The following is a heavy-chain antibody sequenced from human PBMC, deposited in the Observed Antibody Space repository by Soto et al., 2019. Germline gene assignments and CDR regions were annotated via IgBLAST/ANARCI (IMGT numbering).Heavy chain of an antibody. Sequence: GASVKVSCKVSGYTLTELSIHWVRQAPGKGLEWMGGFDREDGETIYAQKFRGRVTMTEDRSTDTAYMELSTLRFEDAAMYYCATLVYDYVWGSYRYKDPDYWGQGTQVTVSS. CDR3: ATLVYDYVWGSYRYKDPDY. CDR1: GYTLTELS. CDR2: FDREDGET. D-gene: IGHD3-16*02. J-gene: IGHJ4*02. V-gene: IGHV1-24*01.